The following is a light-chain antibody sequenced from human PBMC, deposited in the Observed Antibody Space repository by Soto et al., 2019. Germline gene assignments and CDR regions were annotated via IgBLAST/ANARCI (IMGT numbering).Light chain of an antibody. V-gene: IGLV1-40*01. CDR1: SSNVGPADA. CDR3: QSFDSALLAFV. J-gene: IGLJ1*01. CDR2: DDN. Sequence: QSALTQPPALSGAPGQRVTISCTGASSNVGPADAVHWYQQIPGSTPKLLIFDDNVRPSGVPDRFSASKSGTTASLANTGRQTDDEADYYCQSFDSALLAFVFGTGTKVTVL.